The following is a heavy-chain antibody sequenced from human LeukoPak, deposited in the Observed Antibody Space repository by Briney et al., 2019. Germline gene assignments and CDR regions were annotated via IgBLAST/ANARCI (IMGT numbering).Heavy chain of an antibody. J-gene: IGHJ3*02. Sequence: SQTLSLTCTVSGVSISSGGYYWSWIRQPPGKGLEWIGYIYHSGSTYYNPSLKSRVTISVDRSKNQFSLKLSSVTAADTAVYYCASPGIAARPGAFDIWGQGTMVTVSS. CDR2: IYHSGST. CDR3: ASPGIAARPGAFDI. D-gene: IGHD6-6*01. V-gene: IGHV4-30-2*01. CDR1: GVSISSGGYY.